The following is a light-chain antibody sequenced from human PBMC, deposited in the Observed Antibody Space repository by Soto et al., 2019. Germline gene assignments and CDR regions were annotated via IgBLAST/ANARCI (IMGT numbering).Light chain of an antibody. V-gene: IGLV3-25*03. CDR1: ALPKQY. CDR3: QSADSSGTYDVV. J-gene: IGLJ2*01. Sequence: YELTQPPSVSVSPGQTARITCSGDALPKQYAYWYQQKPGQAPVLVIYKDSERPSGIPERFSGSSSGTTVTLTISGVQAEDEADYYCQSADSSGTYDVVFGGGTQLTVL. CDR2: KDS.